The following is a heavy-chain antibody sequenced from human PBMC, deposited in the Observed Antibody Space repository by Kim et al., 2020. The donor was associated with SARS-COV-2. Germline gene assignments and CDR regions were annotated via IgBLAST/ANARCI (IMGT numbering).Heavy chain of an antibody. V-gene: IGHV3-11*01. CDR3: ARAMGGGGSCYPGY. J-gene: IGHJ4*02. D-gene: IGHD2-15*01. Sequence: AESVKGRVTSSRDNAKKSLYRQMNSLRAEDTAVYYSARAMGGGGSCYPGYWGQGTLVTVSS.